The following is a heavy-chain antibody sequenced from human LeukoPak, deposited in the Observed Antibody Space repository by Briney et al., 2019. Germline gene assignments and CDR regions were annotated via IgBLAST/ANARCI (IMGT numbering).Heavy chain of an antibody. CDR2: INPNSGGT. CDR1: GYTFTSYD. J-gene: IGHJ4*02. V-gene: IGHV1-18*01. CDR3: AREVGRGFDY. D-gene: IGHD1-26*01. Sequence: GASVKVSCKASGYTFTSYDINWVRQATGQGLEWMGWINPNSGGTNYAQKLQGRVTMTTDTSTSTAYMEVRSLRSDDTAVYYCAREVGRGFDYWGQGTLVTVSS.